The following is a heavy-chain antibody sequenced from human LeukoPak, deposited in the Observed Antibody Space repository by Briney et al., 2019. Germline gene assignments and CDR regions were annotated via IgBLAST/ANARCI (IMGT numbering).Heavy chain of an antibody. J-gene: IGHJ4*02. D-gene: IGHD1-26*01. CDR1: GGSISGSNYY. CDR3: ARGGSSH. CDR2: IHYSGNT. V-gene: IGHV4-39*01. Sequence: SETLSLTCTVSGGSISGSNYYWGWIRQPPGKGLEWIGSIHYSGNTYYIPSLKSRVTISVDTSKNQFSLKLSSVTAADTAVYYCARGGSSHWGQGTLVTVSS.